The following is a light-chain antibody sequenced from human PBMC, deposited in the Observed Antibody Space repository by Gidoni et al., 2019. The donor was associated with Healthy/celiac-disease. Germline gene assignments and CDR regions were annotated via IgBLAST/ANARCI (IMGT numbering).Light chain of an antibody. Sequence: EIVLTPSPGTLSLSPGERATLSCRASQSVSSSYLAWYQQKPGQAPRLLIYGASSRATGIPDRFSGSGSGTDFTLTISRLEPEDFAAYYCQQYGSSPLTFGPGTKVDIK. CDR3: QQYGSSPLT. J-gene: IGKJ3*01. CDR1: QSVSSSY. V-gene: IGKV3-20*01. CDR2: GAS.